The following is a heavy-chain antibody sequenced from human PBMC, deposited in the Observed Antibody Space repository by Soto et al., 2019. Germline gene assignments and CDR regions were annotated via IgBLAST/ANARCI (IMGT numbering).Heavy chain of an antibody. CDR1: GFTFDDYS. D-gene: IGHD3-22*01. Sequence: EVQLVESGGGLVQPGRSLRLSCAASGFTFDDYSMHWVRQAPGKGLEWVPRIRWNSGSIGYAESVKGRFTISRDNAKNSLYLQINSMRADDTALSYCAKDRYDSSGSTTVFEYWGQGTLVTVSS. CDR2: IRWNSGSI. CDR3: AKDRYDSSGSTTVFEY. J-gene: IGHJ4*02. V-gene: IGHV3-9*01.